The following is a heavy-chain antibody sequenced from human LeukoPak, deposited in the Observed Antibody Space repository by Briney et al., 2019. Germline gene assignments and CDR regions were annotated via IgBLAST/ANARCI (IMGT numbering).Heavy chain of an antibody. CDR2: INPNSGGT. CDR3: AREGYSYGPPGY. D-gene: IGHD5-18*01. V-gene: IGHV1-2*02. Sequence: ASVKVSCKASGYTFTGYYMHWVRQAPGQGLEWMGWINPNSGGTNYAQKFQGRVTMTRDTSISTAYMELSRLRSDDTAVYFGAREGYSYGPPGYWGQGTLVTVSS. CDR1: GYTFTGYY. J-gene: IGHJ4*02.